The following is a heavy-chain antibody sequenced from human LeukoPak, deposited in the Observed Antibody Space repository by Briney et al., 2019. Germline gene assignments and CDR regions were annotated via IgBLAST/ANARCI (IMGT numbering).Heavy chain of an antibody. D-gene: IGHD2-21*01. J-gene: IGHJ4*02. Sequence: GASVKVSCKASGYTFSSYDINWVRPATGQGLEWMGWMNPNSGNTGYAQRFQGRVTMTRSTSISTAYMELSSLTSDDTAVYYCARSFVGTRKRNDYWGQGTLVTVSS. CDR1: GYTFSSYD. CDR2: MNPNSGNT. CDR3: ARSFVGTRKRNDY. V-gene: IGHV1-8*01.